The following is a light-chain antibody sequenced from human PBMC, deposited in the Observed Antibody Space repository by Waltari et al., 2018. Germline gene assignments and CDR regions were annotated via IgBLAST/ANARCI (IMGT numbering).Light chain of an antibody. CDR2: KAS. CDR3: QQNNVTPLT. CDR1: ENINNY. J-gene: IGKJ4*01. V-gene: IGKV1-39*01. Sequence: DIQMTQSPSSLSASAGDRVTITCRASENINNYLNWYQQKPGKAPKLLIYKASTLQSGVPSRFSGSGSGTAYTFTISSLQSEDVATYYCQQNNVTPLTFGGGTKVEIK.